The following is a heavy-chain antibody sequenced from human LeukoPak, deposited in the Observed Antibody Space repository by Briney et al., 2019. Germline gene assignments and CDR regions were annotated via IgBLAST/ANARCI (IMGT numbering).Heavy chain of an antibody. V-gene: IGHV3-30*02. CDR3: AKDRGSYDSSGYYYVPHDY. D-gene: IGHD3-22*01. CDR2: IRYDGSNK. Sequence: GGSLRLSCAASGFTFSSYGMHWVRQAPGKGLEWVAFIRYDGSNKYYADSVKGRFTISRDNSKNTLYLQMNSLRAEDTAVYYCAKDRGSYDSSGYYYVPHDYWGRGTLVTVSS. CDR1: GFTFSSYG. J-gene: IGHJ4*02.